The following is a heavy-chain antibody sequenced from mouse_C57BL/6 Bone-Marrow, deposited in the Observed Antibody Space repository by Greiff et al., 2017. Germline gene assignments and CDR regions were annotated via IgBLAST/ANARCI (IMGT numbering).Heavy chain of an antibody. CDR2: IYPSDSDT. CDR1: GYTFTSYW. CDR3: ERNPYYDGSSLGY. J-gene: IGHJ2*01. V-gene: IGHV1-61*01. Sequence: QVQLEQPGAELVRPGSSVKLSCKASGYTFTSYWMDWVKQRPGQGLEWIGNIYPSDSDTHYNQKFKDKATLTADKSSSTAYMQLSSLTSEDSAVYYCERNPYYDGSSLGYWGQGTTLTVSS. D-gene: IGHD1-1*01.